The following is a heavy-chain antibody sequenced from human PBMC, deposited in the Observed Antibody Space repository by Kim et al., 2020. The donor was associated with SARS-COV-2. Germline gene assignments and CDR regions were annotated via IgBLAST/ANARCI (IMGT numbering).Heavy chain of an antibody. Sequence: YYADSVKGRFTISRDNSKNTLYLQMNSLRAEDTAVYYCARDASTTGTPDYWGQGTLVTVSS. CDR3: ARDASTTGTPDY. V-gene: IGHV3-30*01. D-gene: IGHD1-1*01. J-gene: IGHJ4*02.